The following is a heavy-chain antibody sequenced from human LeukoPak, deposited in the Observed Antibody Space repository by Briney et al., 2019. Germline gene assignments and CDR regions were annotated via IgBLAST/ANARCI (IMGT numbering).Heavy chain of an antibody. CDR1: GGSISSYY. CDR3: ARGPTTVTRAFDY. V-gene: IGHV4-59*12. D-gene: IGHD4-17*01. CDR2: IYYSGST. J-gene: IGHJ4*02. Sequence: MSSETLSLTCTVSGGSISSYYWSWIRQPPGKGLEWIGYIYYSGSTNYNPSLKSRVTMSVDTSKSQFSLKLTSVTAADTAVYYCARGPTTVTRAFDYWGQGTLVTVSS.